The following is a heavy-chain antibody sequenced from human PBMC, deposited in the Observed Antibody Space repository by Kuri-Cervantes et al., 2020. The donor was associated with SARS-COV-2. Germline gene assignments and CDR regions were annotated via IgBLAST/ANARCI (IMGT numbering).Heavy chain of an antibody. CDR2: ISYDGSNK. CDR1: GFTFSSYG. Sequence: GGSLRLSCAASGFTFSSYGMHWVRQAPGKGLEWVAVISYDGSNKYYADSVEGRFTISRDNSKNTLYLQMNSLRAEDTAVYYCAKDAGDKGMDVWGQGTTVTVSS. CDR3: AKDAGDKGMDV. V-gene: IGHV3-30*18. J-gene: IGHJ6*02.